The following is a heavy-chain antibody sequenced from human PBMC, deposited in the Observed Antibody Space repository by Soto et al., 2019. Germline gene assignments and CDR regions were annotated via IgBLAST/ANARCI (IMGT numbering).Heavy chain of an antibody. CDR1: GGSVSSGSYY. CDR2: IYYSGST. D-gene: IGHD6-6*01. V-gene: IGHV4-61*01. J-gene: IGHJ4*02. Sequence: PSETLSLTCTVSGGSVSSGSYYWSWIRQPPGKGLEWIGYIYYSGSTNYNPSLKSRVTISVDTSKNQFSLKLSSVTAADTAVYYCARSSSSSVTAMPYWGQGTLVTVSS. CDR3: ARSSSSSVTAMPY.